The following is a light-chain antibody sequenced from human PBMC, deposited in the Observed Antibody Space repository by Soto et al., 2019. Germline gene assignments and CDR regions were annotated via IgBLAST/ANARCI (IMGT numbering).Light chain of an antibody. CDR1: QIISNH. CDR2: AAS. CDR3: QQGYGDPLT. V-gene: IGKV1-39*01. J-gene: IGKJ4*01. Sequence: DIQMTQSPSSLSASIGDRVTLTCRASQIISNHLNWYQHRQEKAPELVIYAASKLPSGVPSRFSGSGFGTEFFLTIDSLQPEDVATYYCQQGYGDPLTFGGGTKVE.